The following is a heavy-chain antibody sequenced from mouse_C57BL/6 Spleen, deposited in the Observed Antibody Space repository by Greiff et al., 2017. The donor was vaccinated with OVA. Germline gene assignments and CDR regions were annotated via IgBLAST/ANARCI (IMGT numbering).Heavy chain of an antibody. CDR1: GYTFTSYW. J-gene: IGHJ3*01. CDR2: INPSNGGT. CDR3: ARKDGNWPGFAY. Sequence: QVQLQQSGTELVKPGASVKLSCKASGYTFTSYWMHWVKQRPGQGLEWIGNINPSNGGTNYNEKFKSKATLTVDKSSSTAYMQLSSLTSEDSAVYYCARKDGNWPGFAYWGQGTLVTVSA. D-gene: IGHD4-1*01. V-gene: IGHV1-53*01.